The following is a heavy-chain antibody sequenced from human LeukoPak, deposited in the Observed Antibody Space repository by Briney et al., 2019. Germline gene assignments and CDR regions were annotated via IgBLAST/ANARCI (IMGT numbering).Heavy chain of an antibody. V-gene: IGHV4-59*08. CDR1: GGSISGYF. CDR2: VYYSGST. J-gene: IGHJ5*02. CDR3: ARLQRRYSPFDP. Sequence: SETLSLTCTVSGGSISGYFWSWVRQPPGKGLEWIADVYYSGSTNYNPSLKSRVAISVDTSKNQFSLRLSSVTAADTAVYYCARLQRRYSPFDPWGQGTLVTVPS. D-gene: IGHD2-15*01.